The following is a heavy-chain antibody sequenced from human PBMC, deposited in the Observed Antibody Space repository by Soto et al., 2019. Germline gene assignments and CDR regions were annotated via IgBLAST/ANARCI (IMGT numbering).Heavy chain of an antibody. CDR2: VSYSGTT. CDR1: GVSVNSGSFY. Sequence: SETLSLTCTVSGVSVNSGSFYWTWIRQPPGKGLEWIGFVSYSGTTKYNASLKSRVTISVDTSRSQISLKVSSVTAADTAVYYCARGATVTHSDYWGQGTLVTVSS. J-gene: IGHJ4*02. D-gene: IGHD4-17*01. V-gene: IGHV4-61*01. CDR3: ARGATVTHSDY.